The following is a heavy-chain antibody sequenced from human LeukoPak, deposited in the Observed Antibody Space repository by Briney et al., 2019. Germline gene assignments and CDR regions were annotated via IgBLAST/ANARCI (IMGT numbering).Heavy chain of an antibody. CDR3: AREKSGVILDSQRLVGADDAFDL. CDR1: GYTFTGYY. D-gene: IGHD1-26*01. J-gene: IGHJ3*01. CDR2: INPNSGGT. Sequence: ASVKVSCKASGYTFTGYYMHWVRQAPGQGLEWMGWINPNSGGTNYAQKFQGRVTMTSDTSTSTVYMDLSGLRSEDTAMYYCAREKSGVILDSQRLVGADDAFDLWGQGTMVTVSS. V-gene: IGHV1-2*02.